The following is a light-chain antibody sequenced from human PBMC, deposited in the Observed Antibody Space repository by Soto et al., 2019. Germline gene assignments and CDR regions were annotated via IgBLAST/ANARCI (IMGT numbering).Light chain of an antibody. CDR1: QSVSSSY. Sequence: EIVLTQSPGTLSLSPGERATLSCRASQSVSSSYLAWYQQKPGQAPRLLIYGASSRATGIPDRFSGSGSGTDFTLTISRLEPEDFSVYYLHQYGSSPLFTFGPGTKVDIK. CDR2: GAS. V-gene: IGKV3-20*01. CDR3: HQYGSSPLFT. J-gene: IGKJ3*01.